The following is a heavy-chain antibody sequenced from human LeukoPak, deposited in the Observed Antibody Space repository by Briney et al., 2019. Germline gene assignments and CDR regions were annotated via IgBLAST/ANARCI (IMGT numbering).Heavy chain of an antibody. CDR3: ARDPYCSGGSCYSFFDY. CDR2: IYYSGST. D-gene: IGHD2-15*01. V-gene: IGHV4-30-4*08. J-gene: IGHJ4*02. Sequence: PSQTLSLTCTVSGGSISSSDYYWSWIRQPPGKGLEWIGYIYYSGSTNYNPSLKSRVTMSVDTSKNQFSLKLSSVTAADTAVYYCARDPYCSGGSCYSFFDYWGQGTLVTVSS. CDR1: GGSISSSDYY.